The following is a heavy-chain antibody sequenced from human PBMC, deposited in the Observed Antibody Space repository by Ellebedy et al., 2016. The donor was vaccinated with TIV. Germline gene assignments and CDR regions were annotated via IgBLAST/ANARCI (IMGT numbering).Heavy chain of an antibody. CDR3: ARGVGLTMVRVFDP. D-gene: IGHD3-10*01. V-gene: IGHV4-34*01. Sequence: SETLSLTXAVYGGSFSGYYWSWIRQPPGKGLEWIGEINHSGSTNYNPSLKSRVTISVDTSKNQFSLKLSSVTAADTAVYYCARGVGLTMVRVFDPWGQGTLVTVSS. J-gene: IGHJ5*02. CDR1: GGSFSGYY. CDR2: INHSGST.